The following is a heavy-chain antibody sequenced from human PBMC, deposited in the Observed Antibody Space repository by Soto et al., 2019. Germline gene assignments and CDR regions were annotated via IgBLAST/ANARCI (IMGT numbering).Heavy chain of an antibody. Sequence: PSETLSLTCSVSGGSSRSYYWSWIRQPAGKGLEWIGHIYTSGRTSCNPSLRGRVTMSIDASKSQFSLKLTSVTAADTAMYYCARFDQYDYHIKKNFFDLWGQGTLVTVSS. D-gene: IGHD3-9*01. V-gene: IGHV4-4*07. CDR1: GGSSRSYY. J-gene: IGHJ1*01. CDR3: ARFDQYDYHIKKNFFDL. CDR2: IYTSGRT.